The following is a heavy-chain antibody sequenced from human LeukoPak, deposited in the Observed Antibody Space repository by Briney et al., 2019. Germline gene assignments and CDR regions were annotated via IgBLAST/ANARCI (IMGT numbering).Heavy chain of an antibody. CDR3: AKRGHCSSTSCPNYYYYYMDV. CDR2: ISSSSSTI. V-gene: IGHV3-48*01. Sequence: GGSLRLSCAASGFTFSGYRMNWVRQAPGKGLEWVSYISSSSSTIYYADSVKGRFTISRDNAKNSLYLQMNSLRAEDTAVYYCAKRGHCSSTSCPNYYYYYMDVWGKGTTVTVSS. CDR1: GFTFSGYR. D-gene: IGHD2-2*01. J-gene: IGHJ6*03.